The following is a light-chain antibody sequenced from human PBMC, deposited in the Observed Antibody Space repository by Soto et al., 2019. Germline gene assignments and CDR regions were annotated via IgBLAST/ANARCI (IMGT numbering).Light chain of an antibody. CDR3: QSYDRSLTGVV. CDR1: GSNIGSNYD. Sequence: QSVLTQPPSVSGAPGQRVTISCPGSGSNIGSNYDVHWYQPIPGTAPRLVIYGNSNRPSGVPDRFSGSKSVSSGSLAITGLQAEDDAYYYCQSYDRSLTGVVFGGGTKLTVL. J-gene: IGLJ2*01. V-gene: IGLV1-40*01. CDR2: GNS.